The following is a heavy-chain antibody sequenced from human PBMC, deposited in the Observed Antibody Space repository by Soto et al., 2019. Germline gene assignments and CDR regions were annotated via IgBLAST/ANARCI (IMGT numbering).Heavy chain of an antibody. CDR2: IFPGDSDT. CDR3: ALIDRPGLDY. CDR1: GYIFTSYW. V-gene: IGHV5-51*01. J-gene: IGHJ4*02. Sequence: PGESLKTSCTGSGYIFTSYWIGWVRQMPGKGLEWMGIIFPGDSDTKYSPSFQGQVTISADKSISTAYLQWSSLKASDTAIYYCALIDRPGLDYWGQGTLVTVSS. D-gene: IGHD1-1*01.